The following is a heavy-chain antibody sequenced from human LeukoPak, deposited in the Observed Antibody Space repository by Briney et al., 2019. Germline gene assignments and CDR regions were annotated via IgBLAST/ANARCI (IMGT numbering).Heavy chain of an antibody. CDR1: GGTFSSYA. D-gene: IGHD2-15*01. CDR3: ASSIVVVAASEYFQH. CDR2: IIPILGIA. V-gene: IGHV1-69*04. J-gene: IGHJ1*01. Sequence: SVKVSCKASGGTFSSYAISWVRQAPGPGLEWMGRIIPILGIANYAQKFQGRVTITADKSTSTAYMELSSLRSEDTAVYYCASSIVVVAASEYFQHWGQGTLVTVSS.